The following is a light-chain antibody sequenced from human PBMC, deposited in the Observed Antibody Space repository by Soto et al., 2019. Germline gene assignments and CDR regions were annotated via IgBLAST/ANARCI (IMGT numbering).Light chain of an antibody. CDR3: QQYGSSVT. V-gene: IGKV3-20*01. Sequence: IVLTPSPGTLSLSPVERATLSCTASQSLSGSQLAWYQQKPGQAPRLLIYDASNRATGIPARFSGSGSGTDFTLTISRLEPEDFAVYYCQQYGSSVTFGQGTKVDIK. CDR1: QSLSGSQ. J-gene: IGKJ1*01. CDR2: DAS.